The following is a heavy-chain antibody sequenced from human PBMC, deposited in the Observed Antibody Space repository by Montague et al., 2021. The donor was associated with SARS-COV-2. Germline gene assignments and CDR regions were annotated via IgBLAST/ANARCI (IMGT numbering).Heavy chain of an antibody. D-gene: IGHD6-6*01. J-gene: IGHJ4*02. CDR1: GASVASGNFY. Sequence: SETLSLTCTVSGASVASGNFYWSWIRQPPGKGLEWIGYMYYTGHTNYXXXLESRVTMPVDPSKNQFSLTLTSVTAADTAVYYYARSRANVPSRPGFDYWGQGALVTVSS. V-gene: IGHV4-61*01. CDR3: ARSRANVPSRPGFDY. CDR2: MYYTGHT.